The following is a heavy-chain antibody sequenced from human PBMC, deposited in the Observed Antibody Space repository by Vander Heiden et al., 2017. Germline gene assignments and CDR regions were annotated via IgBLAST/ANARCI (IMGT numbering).Heavy chain of an antibody. CDR2: IYYSGST. D-gene: IGHD3-3*01. J-gene: IGHJ1*01. Sequence: QLQLQESGPGLVKPSETLSLTCTVSGGSISSSSYYWGWIRQPPGKGLEWIGSIYYSGSTYYNPSLKRRVTIAVDTSKNQFSLKLSSVTAADTAVYYCARHRYYDFWSGPSDAEYFQHWGQGTLVTVSS. CDR3: ARHRYYDFWSGPSDAEYFQH. V-gene: IGHV4-39*01. CDR1: GGSISSSSYY.